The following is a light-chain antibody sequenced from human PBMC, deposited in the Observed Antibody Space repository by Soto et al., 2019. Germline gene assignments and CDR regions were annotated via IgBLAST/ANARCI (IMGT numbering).Light chain of an antibody. CDR2: GAS. J-gene: IGKJ5*01. Sequence: EIVLTQSPGALSLSPGESATLSCRASQSVTSNYLAWYQQKPGQAPRLLIHGASSRASGIPDRFSGSGSGTDFSLTISRLEPEDFAVYHCQQYGSSPPSIFGQGTRLEIK. CDR1: QSVTSNY. V-gene: IGKV3-20*01. CDR3: QQYGSSPPSI.